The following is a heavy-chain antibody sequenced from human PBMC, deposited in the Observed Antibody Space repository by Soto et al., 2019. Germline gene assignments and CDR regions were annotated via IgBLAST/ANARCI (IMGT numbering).Heavy chain of an antibody. Sequence: GGSLRLSYAASGFTVSSNYMSWVREAPGKGLEWVSVIYCGGSTYYAASVKGRFTISRDNSKNTLYLQINSLRADEMAAQWSAGVVAGRDPYDCWGQRSMVTVSS. CDR3: AGVVAGRDPYDC. V-gene: IGHV3-53*01. J-gene: IGHJ4*02. CDR1: GFTVSSNY. CDR2: IYCGGST. D-gene: IGHD2-15*01.